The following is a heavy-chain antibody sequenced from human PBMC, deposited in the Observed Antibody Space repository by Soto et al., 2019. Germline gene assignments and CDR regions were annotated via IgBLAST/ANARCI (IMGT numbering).Heavy chain of an antibody. CDR3: ARAREAAADANAFDV. Sequence: PSQTLSLTCAISGDSVSSNSASWNWIRQSPSRGLEWLGKTYYRSKWYNDYAVSVKSRITINPDTSKNQFSLHLNSVTPEDTAVYYCARAREAAADANAFDVWGQGTVVTVSS. J-gene: IGHJ3*01. V-gene: IGHV6-1*01. CDR2: TYYRSKWYN. D-gene: IGHD6-13*01. CDR1: GDSVSSNSAS.